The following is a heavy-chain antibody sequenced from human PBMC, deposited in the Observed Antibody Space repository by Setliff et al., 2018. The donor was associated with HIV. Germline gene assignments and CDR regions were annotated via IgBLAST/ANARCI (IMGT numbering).Heavy chain of an antibody. CDR3: AKLVVGFSGSSAYMDV. CDR2: INWNGDNT. CDR1: GFTFNSAW. V-gene: IGHV3-20*04. Sequence: GGPLRLSCVGSGFTFNSAWMSWVRQAPGKGLEWVSGINWNGDNTDCVDSVKGRFTISRDNAKNSLYLQMNSLRAEDTAFYYCAKLVVGFSGSSAYMDVWGKGTTVTVSS. J-gene: IGHJ6*03. D-gene: IGHD1-26*01.